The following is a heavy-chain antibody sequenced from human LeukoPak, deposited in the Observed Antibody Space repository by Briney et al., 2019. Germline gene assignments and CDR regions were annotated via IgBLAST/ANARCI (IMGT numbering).Heavy chain of an antibody. CDR2: ISIDGSEK. CDR3: ANPQSRGYDYLDY. J-gene: IGHJ4*02. CDR1: GFTFRNYG. V-gene: IGHV3-30*18. Sequence: PGRSLRLSCAASGFTFRNYGMHWVRQAPGKGLEWVAVISIDGSEKYYADSVKGRFTISRDNSKNTLYLQMNSPRGDDTAVYYCANPQSRGYDYLDYWGQGTLVTVSS. D-gene: IGHD5-12*01.